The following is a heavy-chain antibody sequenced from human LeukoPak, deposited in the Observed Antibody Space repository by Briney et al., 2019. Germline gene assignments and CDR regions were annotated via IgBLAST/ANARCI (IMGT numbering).Heavy chain of an antibody. V-gene: IGHV4-4*07. Sequence: SETLSLTCTVSGGSISSYYWSWIRQPAGKGLEWIGRIYTSGSTNYNPSLKSRVTMSVDTSKNQFSLKLSSVTAADAAVYYCARVGTAMVRGVMAYYFDYWGQGTLVTVSS. J-gene: IGHJ4*02. CDR1: GGSISSYY. CDR3: ARVGTAMVRGVMAYYFDY. D-gene: IGHD3-10*01. CDR2: IYTSGST.